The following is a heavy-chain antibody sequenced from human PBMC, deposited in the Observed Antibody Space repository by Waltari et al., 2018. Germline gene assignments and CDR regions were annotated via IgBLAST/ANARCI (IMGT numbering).Heavy chain of an antibody. V-gene: IGHV1-69*04. CDR2: IIPILGIA. CDR1: GGTFSSYA. J-gene: IGHJ4*02. Sequence: QVQLVQSGAEVKKPGSSVKVSCKASGGTFSSYAISCVRQAPGQGLEWMGGIIPILGIANYAQKCEGRVTITADESTSTAYMELSSLRSEDTAVYYCARESTAGPPGSGSCPHLDYWGQGTLVTVSS. D-gene: IGHD3-10*01. CDR3: ARESTAGPPGSGSCPHLDY.